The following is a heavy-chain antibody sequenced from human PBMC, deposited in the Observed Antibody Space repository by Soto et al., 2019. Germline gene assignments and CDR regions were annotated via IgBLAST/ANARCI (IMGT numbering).Heavy chain of an antibody. CDR2: ISAYNGNT. V-gene: IGHV1-18*01. D-gene: IGHD6-19*01. J-gene: IGHJ6*02. CDR1: GYTFTSYG. Sequence: QVQLVQSGAEVKKPGASVKVSCKASGYTFTSYGISWVRQAPGQGLEWMGWISAYNGNTNYAQKLQGRVTMTTDTSTSTAYMELRSLRSDDTAVYYCARDSSGWSNYYYYYGMDVWGQGTTVTVSS. CDR3: ARDSSGWSNYYYYYGMDV.